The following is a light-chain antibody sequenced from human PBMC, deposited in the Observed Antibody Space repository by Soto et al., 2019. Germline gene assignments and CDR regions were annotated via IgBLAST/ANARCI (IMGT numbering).Light chain of an antibody. V-gene: IGLV2-14*01. CDR2: EVS. CDR3: SSYTSSSTLS. J-gene: IGLJ1*01. Sequence: QPVLTQPASVPGSPGQSITISCTGTSSDVGGYNYVSWYQQHPGKAPKLMIYEVSNRPSGVSNRFSGSKSGNTASLTISGLQAEDEADYYCSSYTSSSTLSFGTGTKLTVL. CDR1: SSDVGGYNY.